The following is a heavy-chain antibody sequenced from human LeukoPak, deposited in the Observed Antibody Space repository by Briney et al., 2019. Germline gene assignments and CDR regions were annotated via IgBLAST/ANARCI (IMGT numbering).Heavy chain of an antibody. Sequence: SETLSLTCTVSGGSISIYYWSWIRQPPGKGLEWIGYIYYSGSTNYNPSLKSRVTISVDTSKNQFSLKLSSVTAADTAVYYCASSGWYLLTFDYWGQGTLVTVSS. CDR2: IYYSGST. V-gene: IGHV4-59*01. CDR1: GGSISIYY. J-gene: IGHJ4*02. D-gene: IGHD6-19*01. CDR3: ASSGWYLLTFDY.